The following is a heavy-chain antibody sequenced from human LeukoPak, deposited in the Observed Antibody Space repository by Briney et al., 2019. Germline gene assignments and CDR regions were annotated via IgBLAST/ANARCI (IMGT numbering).Heavy chain of an antibody. Sequence: ASVKVSCKASGYSFISYGLYWVRQAPGQGLEWMGWISPYNGNTNYAQNLQGRVTMTTDTSTSTAYMGLRSLRSDDTAVYYCARVDNGGFTWSLYYFDYWGQGTLVTASS. CDR1: GYSFISYG. J-gene: IGHJ4*02. D-gene: IGHD1-14*01. CDR2: ISPYNGNT. V-gene: IGHV1-18*01. CDR3: ARVDNGGFTWSLYYFDY.